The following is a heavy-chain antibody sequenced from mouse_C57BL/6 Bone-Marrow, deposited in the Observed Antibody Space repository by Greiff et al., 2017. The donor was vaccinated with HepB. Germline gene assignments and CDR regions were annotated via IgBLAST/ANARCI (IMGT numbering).Heavy chain of an antibody. J-gene: IGHJ4*01. V-gene: IGHV5-6*01. CDR3: ARQDGSSYCYAMDY. CDR1: GFTFSSYG. Sequence: EVQRVESGGDLVKPGGSLKLSCAASGFTFSSYGMSWVRQTPDKRLEWVATISSGGSYTYYPDSVKGRFTISRDNAKNTLYLQMSSLKSEDTAMYYCARQDGSSYCYAMDYWGQGTSVTVSS. D-gene: IGHD1-1*01. CDR2: ISSGGSYT.